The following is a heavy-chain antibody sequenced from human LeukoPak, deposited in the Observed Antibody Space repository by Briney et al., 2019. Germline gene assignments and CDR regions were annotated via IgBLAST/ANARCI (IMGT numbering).Heavy chain of an antibody. V-gene: IGHV4-59*01. CDR2: IYYSGRT. J-gene: IGHJ4*02. CDR3: ARGLSSGYRGNFDY. Sequence: SETLSLTCTVSGGSISSYYWSWIRQPPGKGLEWIGYIYYSGRTNYNPSLKSRVTISVGTSKNQFSLKLSSVTAADTPVYYCARGLSSGYRGNFDYWGQGTLVTVSS. D-gene: IGHD3-22*01. CDR1: GGSISSYY.